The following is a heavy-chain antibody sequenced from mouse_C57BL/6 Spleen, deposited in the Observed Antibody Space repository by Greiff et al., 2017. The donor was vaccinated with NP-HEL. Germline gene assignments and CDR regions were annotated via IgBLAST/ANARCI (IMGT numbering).Heavy chain of an antibody. CDR3: AREGKNGYYVGFAY. Sequence: VQLQQPGAELVRPGTSVKLSCKASGYTFTSYWMHWVKQRPGQGLEWIGVIDPSDSYTNYNQKFKGKATLTVDTSSSTAYMQLSSLTSEDSAVYYCAREGKNGYYVGFAYWGQGTLVTVSA. D-gene: IGHD2-3*01. J-gene: IGHJ3*01. CDR2: IDPSDSYT. CDR1: GYTFTSYW. V-gene: IGHV1-59*01.